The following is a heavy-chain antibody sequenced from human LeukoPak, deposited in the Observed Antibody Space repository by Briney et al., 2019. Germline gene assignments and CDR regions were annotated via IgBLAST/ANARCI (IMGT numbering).Heavy chain of an antibody. V-gene: IGHV1-46*01. J-gene: IGHJ4*02. CDR2: INPSGGST. Sequence: GASVKVACKASGYTFTSYYMHWVRQAPGQGLEWMGIINPSGGSTSYAQKFQGRVTMTRDTSTSTVYMELSSLRSEDTAVYYCARDEWELLRADYWGQGTLVTVSS. CDR1: GYTFTSYY. D-gene: IGHD1-26*01. CDR3: ARDEWELLRADY.